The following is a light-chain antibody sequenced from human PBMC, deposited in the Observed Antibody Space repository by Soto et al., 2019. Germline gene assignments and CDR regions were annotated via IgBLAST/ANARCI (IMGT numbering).Light chain of an antibody. J-gene: IGKJ2*01. CDR3: QQYAHLPPYT. Sequence: DIQMTQSPSSLSASVGDRVTITCQASHDISKYLNWYQQKQGKPPKLLIFETSTLETGVPSRFSGSGSGTHFTLTISSLQPEDFATYYCQQYAHLPPYTFGQGTKLEI. CDR1: HDISKY. V-gene: IGKV1-33*01. CDR2: ETS.